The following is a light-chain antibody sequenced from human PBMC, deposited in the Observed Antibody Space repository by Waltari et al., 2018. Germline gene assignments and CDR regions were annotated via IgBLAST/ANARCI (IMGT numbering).Light chain of an antibody. CDR3: GTWDTSLSAGV. J-gene: IGLJ3*02. CDR2: DNN. V-gene: IGLV1-51*01. Sequence: QSVLTQPPSVSAAPGQKVTISCSGSNSNIGNNYVSWYQQIPGTAPKVLIYDNNKRPSGIPDRFSGSKSGTSATLGSTGLQTGDEADYYCGTWDTSLSAGVFGGGTKLTVL. CDR1: NSNIGNNY.